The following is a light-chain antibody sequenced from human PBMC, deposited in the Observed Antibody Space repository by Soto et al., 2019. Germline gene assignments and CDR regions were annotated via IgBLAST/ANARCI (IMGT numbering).Light chain of an antibody. CDR3: QQYNSHWT. CDR2: DAS. CDR1: QSIGSY. Sequence: DIHMTQSPSSLSASVGDIVTITCRASQSIGSYLNWYQQKPGKAPKLLIYDASSLQSGVQSRFSGIGSGTEFTLTIRSLQPDDFATYYCQQYNSHWTCGQGTKVDIK. J-gene: IGKJ1*01. V-gene: IGKV1-5*01.